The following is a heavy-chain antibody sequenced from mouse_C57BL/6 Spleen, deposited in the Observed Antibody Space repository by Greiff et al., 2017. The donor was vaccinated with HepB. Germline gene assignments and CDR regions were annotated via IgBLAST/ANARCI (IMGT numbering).Heavy chain of an antibody. CDR2: IDPENGDT. V-gene: IGHV14-4*01. CDR1: GFNIKDDY. J-gene: IGHJ2*01. Sequence: EVQLQQSGAELVRPGASVKLSCTASGFNIKDDYMHWVKQRPEQGLEWIGWIDPENGDTEYASKFQGKATITADTSSNTAYLQLSSLTSEYTAVYYCTFGDLDYWGQSTTLTVSS. CDR3: TFGDLDY.